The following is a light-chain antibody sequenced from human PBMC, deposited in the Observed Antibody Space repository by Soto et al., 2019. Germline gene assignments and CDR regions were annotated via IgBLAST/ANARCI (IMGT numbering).Light chain of an antibody. V-gene: IGKV3-20*01. Sequence: EIVLTQSPGTLSLSPRERATLSCRASQSVTSNSFACYQHRPGQAPRLLIYGVSNRAPGIPERCSGSGCRIHFTLTISRLEPEDFAVYYWQQYAASPRTFGQGTRLEVK. CDR3: QQYAASPRT. CDR1: QSVTSNS. J-gene: IGKJ1*01. CDR2: GVS.